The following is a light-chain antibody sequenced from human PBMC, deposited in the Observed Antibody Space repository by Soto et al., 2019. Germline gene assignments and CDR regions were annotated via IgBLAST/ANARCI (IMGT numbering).Light chain of an antibody. V-gene: IGLV2-11*01. CDR1: SSDVGGYTY. CDR2: DVT. J-gene: IGLJ2*01. CDR3: CSYAGKYTFL. Sequence: QSALTQPRSVSGSPGQSVTLSCTGTSSDVGGYTYVSWYQQNAGKPPKLMIYDVTKRPSGVPDRFSGSKSGNTASLTISGLQAEDESDYYWCSYAGKYTFLFGAGTKLTVL.